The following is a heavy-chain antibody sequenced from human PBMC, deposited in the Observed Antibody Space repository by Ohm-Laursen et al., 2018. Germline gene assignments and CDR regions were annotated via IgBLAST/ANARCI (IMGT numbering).Heavy chain of an antibody. J-gene: IGHJ4*02. Sequence: GSLRLSCSASGFIVNSNHMSWVRQAPGKGLEWVSAISGSGGDTKSADSVKGRFTISRDNSKNTLYLQLNSLRAEDTAVYYCAKHFWSGFYTANFDYWGQGTLVTVSS. V-gene: IGHV3-23*01. CDR3: AKHFWSGFYTANFDY. CDR1: GFIVNSNH. CDR2: ISGSGGDT. D-gene: IGHD3-3*02.